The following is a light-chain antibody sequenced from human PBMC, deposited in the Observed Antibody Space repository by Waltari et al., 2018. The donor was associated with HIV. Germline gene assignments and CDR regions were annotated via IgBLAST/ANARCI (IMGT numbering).Light chain of an antibody. J-gene: IGKJ1*01. CDR1: QSVSNS. V-gene: IGKV3-15*01. Sequence: EIVIALSPPTLSVSPGERPTLSYGPSQSVSNSLVWYQQRPGQAPRLLIYGASTRATGIPGRFSGSGSGAEFTLTINSLQSEDFAVYYCQQYNSWPRTFGQGTKVEVK. CDR3: QQYNSWPRT. CDR2: GAS.